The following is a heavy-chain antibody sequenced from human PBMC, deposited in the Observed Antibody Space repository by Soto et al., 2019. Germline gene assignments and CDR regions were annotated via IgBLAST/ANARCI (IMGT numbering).Heavy chain of an antibody. D-gene: IGHD3-16*01. CDR1: GFTFSDHY. V-gene: IGHV3-72*01. J-gene: IGHJ4*02. CDR2: TKDKANSYTA. Sequence: EVQLVESGGGLVQPGGSLRLSCVASGFTFSDHYIDLVRQAPGNGLEWVGRTKDKANSYTAEYAASVKGRFTISRDDSKNTLYLQMNSLKTEDTAVYYCTTEGALPGPDFDYWGQGTLVTVSS. CDR3: TTEGALPGPDFDY.